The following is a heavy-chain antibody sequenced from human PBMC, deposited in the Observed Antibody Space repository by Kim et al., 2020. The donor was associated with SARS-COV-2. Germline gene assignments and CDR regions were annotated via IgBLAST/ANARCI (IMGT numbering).Heavy chain of an antibody. V-gene: IGHV3-43*01. J-gene: IGHJ4*01. D-gene: IGHD3-9*01. CDR3: AKGRDILTGYYFDY. Sequence: ADSVKGRFTNARDNSKNSLYLQMNSLRTEDTALYYCAKGRDILTGYYFDYWGHGTLVTVSS.